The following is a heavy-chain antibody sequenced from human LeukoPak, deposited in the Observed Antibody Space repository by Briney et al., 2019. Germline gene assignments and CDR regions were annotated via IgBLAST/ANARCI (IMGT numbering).Heavy chain of an antibody. CDR3: ARDPFRFLEWLYRDYCYYGMDV. J-gene: IGHJ6*04. V-gene: IGHV4-34*01. D-gene: IGHD3-3*01. CDR1: GGSFSGYY. Sequence: SETLSLTCAVYGGSFSGYYWSWIRQPPGKGLEWIGEINHSGSTNYNPSLKSRVTISVDTSKNQFSLKLSSVTAADTAVYYCARDPFRFLEWLYRDYCYYGMDVWGKGTTVTV. CDR2: INHSGST.